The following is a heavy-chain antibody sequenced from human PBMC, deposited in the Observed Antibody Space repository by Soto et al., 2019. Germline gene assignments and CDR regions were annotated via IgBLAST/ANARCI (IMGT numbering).Heavy chain of an antibody. D-gene: IGHD1-1*01. CDR1: GYTFTSYA. CDR2: INAGNGNT. J-gene: IGHJ6*02. V-gene: IGHV1-3*01. CDR3: ARPRQNWNSDYGMDV. Sequence: ASVKVSCKASGYTFTSYAMHWVRQAPGQRLEWMGWINAGNGNTKYSQKFQGRVTITRDTSASTAYMELSRLRSDDTAVYYCARPRQNWNSDYGMDVWGQGTTVTVSS.